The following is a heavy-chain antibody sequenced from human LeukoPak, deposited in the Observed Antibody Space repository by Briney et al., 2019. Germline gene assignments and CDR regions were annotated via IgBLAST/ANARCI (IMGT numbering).Heavy chain of an antibody. J-gene: IGHJ6*02. CDR1: GFTFSSYA. CDR3: ARDRIQLWWDYGMDV. Sequence: GGSLRLSCAASGFTFSSYAMSWVRQAPGKGLEWVSYISSSSSTIYYADSVKGRFTISRDNAKNSLYLQMNSLRAEDTAVYYCARDRIQLWWDYGMDVWGQGTTVTVSS. D-gene: IGHD5-18*01. V-gene: IGHV3-48*01. CDR2: ISSSSSTI.